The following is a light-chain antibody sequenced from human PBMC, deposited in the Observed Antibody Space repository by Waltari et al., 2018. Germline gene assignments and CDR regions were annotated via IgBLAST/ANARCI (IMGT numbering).Light chain of an antibody. J-gene: IGKJ4*01. V-gene: IGKV1-NL1*01. CDR3: QQYYSTPPLT. Sequence: DIQMTQSPYSLSASVGDRVTITCRASQGIKKSFAWYQQKPGKAPKLLLHAASTLESGVPSRFSGSGSGAEYTLTISSLQPEDFATYYCQQYYSTPPLTFGGGTKVEIK. CDR1: QGIKKS. CDR2: AAS.